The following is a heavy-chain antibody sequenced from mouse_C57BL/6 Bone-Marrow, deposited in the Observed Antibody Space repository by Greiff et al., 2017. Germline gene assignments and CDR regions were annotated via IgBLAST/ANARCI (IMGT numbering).Heavy chain of an antibody. CDR1: GYTFTSYW. Sequence: QVQLQQPGAELVKPGASVKLSCKASGYTFTSYWMHWVKQRPGQGLEWIGMIHPNSGSTNYNEKFKSKATLTVDKSSSTAYMQLSRLTSEDSAVYYCARGAILRSFAYWGQGTLVTVSA. J-gene: IGHJ3*01. D-gene: IGHD1-1*01. CDR2: IHPNSGST. CDR3: ARGAILRSFAY. V-gene: IGHV1-64*01.